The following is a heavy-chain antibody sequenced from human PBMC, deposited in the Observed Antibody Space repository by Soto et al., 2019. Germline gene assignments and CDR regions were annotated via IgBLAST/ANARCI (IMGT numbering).Heavy chain of an antibody. Sequence: GGSLRLSCAASGLSFSSYAMSWVRQAPGKGLEWVSAFSGGGSNTYYTDSVKGRFTISKDNFKNTLFLQMNSLRAEDTAVYYCAILYSNSWYTGYYFDYWGQGTLVTVSS. J-gene: IGHJ4*02. CDR1: GLSFSSYA. CDR3: AILYSNSWYTGYYFDY. CDR2: FSGGGSNT. D-gene: IGHD6-13*01. V-gene: IGHV3-23*01.